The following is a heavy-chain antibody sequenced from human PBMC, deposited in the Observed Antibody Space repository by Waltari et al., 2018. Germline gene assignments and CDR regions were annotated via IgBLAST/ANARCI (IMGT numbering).Heavy chain of an antibody. CDR3: VRGYGGDVY. V-gene: IGHV3-74*01. CDR2: LNYDGSST. J-gene: IGHJ4*02. CDR1: GFTFTSHW. D-gene: IGHD2-21*02. Sequence: EVQLVESGGGLVQPGGSRRLSCAASGFTFTSHWMHWVRQGPGKGLEWVSRLNYDGSSTYYADFVKGRFTISRDNAKNTLYLQMNSLRAEDTGVYYCVRGYGGDVYWGQGTLVTVSS.